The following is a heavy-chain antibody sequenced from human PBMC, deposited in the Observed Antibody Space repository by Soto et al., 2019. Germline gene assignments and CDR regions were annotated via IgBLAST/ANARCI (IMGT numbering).Heavy chain of an antibody. J-gene: IGHJ4*02. D-gene: IGHD3-22*01. CDR1: GFTFSSYG. Sequence: LRLSCDASGFTFSSYGMNWVRQAVRQAPGRGLEWISYIGRGGDAIYYADSVKGRFTISRDNAKSTLYLQMNSLRDEDTAIYYCARAAPHGYDYWGQGTLVTVSS. CDR3: ARAAPHGYDY. V-gene: IGHV3-48*02. CDR2: IGRGGDAI.